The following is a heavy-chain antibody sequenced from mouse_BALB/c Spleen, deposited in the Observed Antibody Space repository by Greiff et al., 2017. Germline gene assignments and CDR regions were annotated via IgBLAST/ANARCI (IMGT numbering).Heavy chain of an antibody. CDR3: ARPNCGNYVGFDY. CDR1: GFDFSRYW. D-gene: IGHD2-1*01. J-gene: IGHJ2*01. V-gene: IGHV4-1*02. CDR2: INPDSSTI. Sequence: DVKLQESGGGLVQPGGSLKLSCAASGFDFSRYWMSWVRQAPGKGLEWIGEINPDSSTINYTPSLKDKFIISRDNAKNTLYLQMSKVRSEDTALYYGARPNCGNYVGFDYWGQGTTLTVSS.